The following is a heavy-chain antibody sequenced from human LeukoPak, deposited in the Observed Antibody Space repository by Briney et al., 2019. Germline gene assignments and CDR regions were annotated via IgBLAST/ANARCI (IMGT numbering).Heavy chain of an antibody. D-gene: IGHD6-13*01. CDR1: GGTFSSYA. CDR2: IIPIFGTA. J-gene: IGHJ5*02. V-gene: IGHV1-69*05. CDR3: ARDVSSSWLRGDNWFDP. Sequence: ASVKVSCKASGGTFSSYAISGVRQAPGQGLEWMGGIIPIFGTANYAQKFQGRVTITTDESTSTAYMELSSLRSEDTAVYYCARDVSSSWLRGDNWFDPWGQGTLVTVSS.